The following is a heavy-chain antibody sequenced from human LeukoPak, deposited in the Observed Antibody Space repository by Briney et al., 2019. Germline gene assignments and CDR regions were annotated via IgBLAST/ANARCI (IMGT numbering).Heavy chain of an antibody. CDR3: ARLDYYYYYCMDV. J-gene: IGHJ6*03. D-gene: IGHD1-1*01. CDR2: VYYSGST. Sequence: PSETLSLTCTVSGGSIGSHYWSWIRQPPGKGLEWIGYVYYSGSTNYNPSLKSRVTMSVDTSKNQFSLELSSVTAADTAVYYCARLDYYYYYCMDVWGKGTTVTVSS. CDR1: GGSIGSHY. V-gene: IGHV4-59*11.